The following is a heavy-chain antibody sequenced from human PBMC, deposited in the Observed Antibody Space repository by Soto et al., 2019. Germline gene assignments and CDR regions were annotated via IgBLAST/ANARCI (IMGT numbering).Heavy chain of an antibody. CDR1: GFTFSSYA. J-gene: IGHJ4*02. CDR3: ATFRLADGYNTNFDY. D-gene: IGHD5-12*01. V-gene: IGHV3-23*01. Sequence: GGSLRLSCAASGFTFSSYAMSWVRQAPGKGLEWVSAISGSGGSTYYADSVKGRFTISRDNSKNTLYLQMNSPRAEDTAVYYCATFRLADGYNTNFDYWGQGTLVTVSS. CDR2: ISGSGGST.